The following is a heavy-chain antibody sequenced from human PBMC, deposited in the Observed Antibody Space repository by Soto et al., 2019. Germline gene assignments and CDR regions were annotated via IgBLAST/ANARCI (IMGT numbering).Heavy chain of an antibody. Sequence: SVKVSCKASGGTFSSYAISWVRQAPGQGLEWMGGIIPIFGTANYAQKFQGRVTITADESTSTAYMELSSLRSEDTAVYYCARDPNYYDSSGYYYGMDVWGQGTTVTVSS. V-gene: IGHV1-69*13. J-gene: IGHJ6*02. CDR2: IIPIFGTA. CDR3: ARDPNYYDSSGYYYGMDV. D-gene: IGHD3-22*01. CDR1: GGTFSSYA.